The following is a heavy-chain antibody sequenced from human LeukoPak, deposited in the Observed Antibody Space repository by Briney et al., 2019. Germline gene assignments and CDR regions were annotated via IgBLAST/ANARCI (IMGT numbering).Heavy chain of an antibody. CDR2: ISWNSGSI. Sequence: HPGGSLRLSCAASGFTFDDYAMHWVRQAPGKGPEWVSGISWNSGSIGYADSVKGRFTISRDNAKNSLYLQMNSLRAEDTALYYCAKASPAVAGTEYYFDYWGQGTLVTVSS. CDR3: AKASPAVAGTEYYFDY. D-gene: IGHD6-19*01. V-gene: IGHV3-9*01. CDR1: GFTFDDYA. J-gene: IGHJ4*02.